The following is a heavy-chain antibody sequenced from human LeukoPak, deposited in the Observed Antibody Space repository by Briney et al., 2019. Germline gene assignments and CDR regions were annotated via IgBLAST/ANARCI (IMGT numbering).Heavy chain of an antibody. Sequence: PSETLSLTCAVYGGSFSGYYWSWIRQPPGKGLEWIGEINHSGSTNYNPSLKSRVTISVDTSKNQFSLKLSSVTAADTAVYYCARDTYSSSGGNGFDYWGQGTLVTVSS. V-gene: IGHV4-34*01. CDR1: GGSFSGYY. CDR2: INHSGST. CDR3: ARDTYSSSGGNGFDY. J-gene: IGHJ4*02. D-gene: IGHD6-13*01.